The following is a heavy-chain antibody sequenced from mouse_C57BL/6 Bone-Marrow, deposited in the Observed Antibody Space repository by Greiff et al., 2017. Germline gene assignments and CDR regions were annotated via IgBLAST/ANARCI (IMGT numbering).Heavy chain of an antibody. CDR3: AIRGGIYYDYGWGMDY. Sequence: QVQLQQPGAELVKPGASVTVSCKASGYTFTSYWMHWVKQRPGQGLEWIGRIHPSDSDTNYNQKFKGKATLTVDKSSSTAYMQLSSLTSEDSAVDYCAIRGGIYYDYGWGMDYWGQGTSVTVSS. D-gene: IGHD2-4*01. V-gene: IGHV1-74*01. CDR2: IHPSDSDT. J-gene: IGHJ4*01. CDR1: GYTFTSYW.